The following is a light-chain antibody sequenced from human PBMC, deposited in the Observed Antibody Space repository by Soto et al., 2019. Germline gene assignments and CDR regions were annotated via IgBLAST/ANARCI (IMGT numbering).Light chain of an antibody. CDR3: QQYDNVPRYT. J-gene: IGKJ2*01. Sequence: DIQMTQSPSSLSASVGDRVTITCQASQDISNYLNWYQQKPGKAPKLLIYDASNLETGVPSRFSGSGSGTYFTFTISRLQPEDIATYYCQQYDNVPRYTFGQGTKLEIK. CDR1: QDISNY. CDR2: DAS. V-gene: IGKV1-33*01.